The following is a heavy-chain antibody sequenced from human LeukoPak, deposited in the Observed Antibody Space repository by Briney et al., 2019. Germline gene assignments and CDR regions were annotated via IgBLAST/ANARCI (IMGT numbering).Heavy chain of an antibody. D-gene: IGHD6-19*01. Sequence: GGSLRLSCAASGFTFSSYAMSWVRQAPGKGLEWVSAISGSVGSTYYADSVKGRFTISRDNSKNTPYLKLNSLRAEDTAVYSCAKDFIWGLAVAGYFDYWGQGTLVTVSS. J-gene: IGHJ4*02. V-gene: IGHV3-23*01. CDR1: GFTFSSYA. CDR2: ISGSVGST. CDR3: AKDFIWGLAVAGYFDY.